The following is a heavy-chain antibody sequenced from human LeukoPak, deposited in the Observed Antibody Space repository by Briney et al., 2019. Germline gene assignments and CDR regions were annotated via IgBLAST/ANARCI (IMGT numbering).Heavy chain of an antibody. V-gene: IGHV1-2*06. D-gene: IGHD3-9*01. Sequence: ASVKVSCKASGYTLTGYYMHWVRQAPGQGLERMGRINPNSGGTNYAQKFQGRVTMTRDTSISTAYMELSRLRSDGTAVYYCARDPPGNYDILTGYYPYFDYWGQGTLVTVSS. CDR1: GYTLTGYY. CDR2: INPNSGGT. CDR3: ARDPPGNYDILTGYYPYFDY. J-gene: IGHJ4*02.